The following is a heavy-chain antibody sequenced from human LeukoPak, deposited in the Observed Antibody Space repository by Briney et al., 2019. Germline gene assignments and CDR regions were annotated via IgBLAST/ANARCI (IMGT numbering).Heavy chain of an antibody. Sequence: GGSLRLSCAHPGFTFSGYWMSWVRQAPGKGLEWVANIKEDGSKKYYVDSVKGRFTISRDNAENSLYLQMNSLRVEDTAVYYCARGSAWERGSYDYWGQGTLVTVSS. J-gene: IGHJ4*02. CDR1: GFTFSGYW. CDR2: IKEDGSKK. V-gene: IGHV3-7*05. D-gene: IGHD1-26*01. CDR3: ARGSAWERGSYDY.